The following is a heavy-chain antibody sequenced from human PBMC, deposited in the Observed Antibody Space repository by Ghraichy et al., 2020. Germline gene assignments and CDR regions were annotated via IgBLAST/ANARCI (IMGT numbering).Heavy chain of an antibody. CDR1: GFTFNTYY. V-gene: IGHV3-7*04. D-gene: IGHD5-18*01. J-gene: IGHJ4*02. Sequence: GALRLSCAASGFTFNTYYMTWVRKAPGKGLEWVANIKQDGSERYYVDSVKGRFTISRDNAKDSVYLQMSSLRAEDTAVYFCGRGGYIYGSNPVDYWGQGTQVTVSS. CDR2: IKQDGSER. CDR3: GRGGYIYGSNPVDY.